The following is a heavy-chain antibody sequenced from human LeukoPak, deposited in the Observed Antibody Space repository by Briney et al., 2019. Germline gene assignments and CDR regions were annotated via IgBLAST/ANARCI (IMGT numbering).Heavy chain of an antibody. D-gene: IGHD3-10*01. V-gene: IGHV4-30-2*01. J-gene: IGHJ5*02. CDR1: GGSISSGDYP. Sequence: PSQTLSLTCAVFGGSISSGDYPWSWIRQPPGKGLEWIGYIFHTGHTSYNPSLKSRVTISVDMSKNQLSLKLSSVTAADSAVYYCARGFGNVRGVTWGQGTLVTVSS. CDR3: ARGFGNVRGVT. CDR2: IFHTGHT.